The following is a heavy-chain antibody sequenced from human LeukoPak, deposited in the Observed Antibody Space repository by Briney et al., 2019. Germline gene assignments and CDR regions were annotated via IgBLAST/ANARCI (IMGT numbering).Heavy chain of an antibody. D-gene: IGHD3-22*01. CDR2: IYYSGST. CDR1: GGSISSAAYY. J-gene: IGHJ4*02. CDR3: AREAGSYDRSGYYLDY. Sequence: SETLSLTCTVSGGSISSAAYYWSWVRQPPGKGLEWIGSIYYSGSTYYTPSLKSRVTISVDTSKNQFSLKLNSVTAADTAVYYCAREAGSYDRSGYYLDYWGQGTLVTVSS. V-gene: IGHV4-30-4*01.